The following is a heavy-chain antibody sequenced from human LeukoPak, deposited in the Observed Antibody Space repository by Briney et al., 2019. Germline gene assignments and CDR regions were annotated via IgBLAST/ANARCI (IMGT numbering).Heavy chain of an antibody. CDR3: TRETSSRYFDY. Sequence: ASVKVSCKASGYTLTSYDINWVRQATGQGLEWMGWMNPNSGRTGYAQNFQGRITNTRNTSISTAYMELSSLRSEDTAVYYCTRETSSRYFDYWGQGTLVTVSS. V-gene: IGHV1-8*01. J-gene: IGHJ4*02. CDR1: GYTLTSYD. CDR2: MNPNSGRT.